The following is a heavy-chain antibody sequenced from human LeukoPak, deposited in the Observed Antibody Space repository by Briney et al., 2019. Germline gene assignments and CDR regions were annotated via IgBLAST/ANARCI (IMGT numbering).Heavy chain of an antibody. V-gene: IGHV3-7*01. CDR3: ARDLHYYDSSGYPTTTYYFDY. CDR1: GFTFSSYW. Sequence: GGSLRLSCAASGFTFSSYWMSWVRQAPGKGLEWVANIKQDGSEKYYVDSVKGRFTISRDNAENSLYLQMNSLRAEDTAVYYCARDLHYYDSSGYPTTTYYFDYWGQGTLVTVSS. D-gene: IGHD3-22*01. J-gene: IGHJ4*02. CDR2: IKQDGSEK.